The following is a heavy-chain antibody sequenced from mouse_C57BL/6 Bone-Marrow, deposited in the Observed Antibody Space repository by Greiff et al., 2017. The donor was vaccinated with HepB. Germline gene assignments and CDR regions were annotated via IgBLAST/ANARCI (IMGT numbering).Heavy chain of an antibody. V-gene: IGHV5-4*01. CDR3: ARDCYYYGSSYGFAY. J-gene: IGHJ3*01. CDR1: GFTFSSYA. CDR2: ISDGGSYT. D-gene: IGHD1-1*01. Sequence: EVQVVESGGGLVKPGGSLKLSCAASGFTFSSYAMSWVRQTPEKRLEWVATISDGGSYTYYPDNVKGRFTISRDNAKNNLYLQMSHLKSEDTAMYYCARDCYYYGSSYGFAYWGQGTLVTVSA.